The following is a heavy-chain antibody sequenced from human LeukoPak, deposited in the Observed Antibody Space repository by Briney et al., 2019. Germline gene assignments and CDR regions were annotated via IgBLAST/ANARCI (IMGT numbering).Heavy chain of an antibody. CDR3: ARLSIMIFDPHYMDV. CDR2: INHSGSS. D-gene: IGHD3/OR15-3a*01. J-gene: IGHJ6*03. V-gene: IGHV4-34*01. CDR1: GGPFSGCY. Sequence: PSETLSLTCAVYGGPFSGCYWSWIRQPPGKGLEWIGEINHSGSSNYNPSLKSRVTISVDTSKNQFSLKLSSVTAADTAVYYCARLSIMIFDPHYMDVWGKGTTVTVSS.